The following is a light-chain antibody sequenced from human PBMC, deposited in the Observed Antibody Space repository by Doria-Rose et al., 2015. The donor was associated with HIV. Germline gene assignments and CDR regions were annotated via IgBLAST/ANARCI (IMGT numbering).Light chain of an antibody. CDR3: HQYGTSWT. V-gene: IGKV3-20*01. Sequence: DIVLTRSPGTLSLSPGERATLSCRASQSFSSTNLAWYQQKPGQAPSLLIYDGSTRATGIPDRFSASGSGTDFTLTINRLEPEDFALYYCHQYGTSWTFGQGTKVEI. CDR2: DGS. J-gene: IGKJ1*01. CDR1: QSFSSTN.